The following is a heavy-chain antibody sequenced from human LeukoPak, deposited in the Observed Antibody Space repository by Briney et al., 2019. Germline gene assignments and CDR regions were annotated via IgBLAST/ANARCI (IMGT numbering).Heavy chain of an antibody. CDR1: GFTVSNNY. D-gene: IGHD6-13*01. V-gene: IGHV3-66*01. Sequence: TGGALRLSCAASGFTVSNNYMSWVRQAPGKGLEWVSVIYSDGSTQYADSVKGRFTISRDNSKKPLYLQMNSLRAEDTAVYYCARDSSFRGYSSSYSDYWGQGTLVTVSS. CDR3: ARDSSFRGYSSSYSDY. CDR2: IYSDGST. J-gene: IGHJ4*02.